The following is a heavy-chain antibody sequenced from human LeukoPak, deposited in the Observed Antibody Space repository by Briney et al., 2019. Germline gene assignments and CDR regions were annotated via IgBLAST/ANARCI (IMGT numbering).Heavy chain of an antibody. CDR3: ATAPASVDSS. V-gene: IGHV3-7*01. Sequence: GGSLRLSCAASGFTFTRFWLTWVRQSPGKGLEWVANINPDGTKTTYVDSVEGRFAISRDNAKNSVFLLMTSLRAEDTAMYYCATAPASVDSSWGQGTLIAVSS. J-gene: IGHJ5*02. CDR1: GFTFTRFW. D-gene: IGHD3-3*01. CDR2: INPDGTKT.